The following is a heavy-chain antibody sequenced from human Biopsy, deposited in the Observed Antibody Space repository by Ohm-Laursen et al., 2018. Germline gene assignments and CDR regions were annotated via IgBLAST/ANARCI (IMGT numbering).Heavy chain of an antibody. CDR1: GDSISTYY. Sequence: TLSLTCTVSGDSISTYYWSWIRQSPGKGLQWIGYIYYTGNTDYNPSLQSRVTISVDTSKNHFSLRLRSVTPADTAIYYCARDRGFYSDRTVPGYFDLWGRGTLVTVSS. D-gene: IGHD3-22*01. V-gene: IGHV4-59*01. J-gene: IGHJ2*01. CDR2: IYYTGNT. CDR3: ARDRGFYSDRTVPGYFDL.